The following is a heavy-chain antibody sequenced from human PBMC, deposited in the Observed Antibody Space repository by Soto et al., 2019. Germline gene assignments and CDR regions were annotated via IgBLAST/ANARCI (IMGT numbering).Heavy chain of an antibody. CDR1: GFTFSSYA. CDR2: ISYGGSNK. J-gene: IGHJ3*02. V-gene: IGHV3-30-3*01. CDR3: AILTGNPLYAFDI. Sequence: QVQLVESGGGVVQPGRSLRLSCADSGFTFSSYAMHWVRQAPGKGLEWVAVISYGGSNKYYADSVKGRFTIYRDNSKNTLYLQMNSLRAEDTAVYYCAILTGNPLYAFDILGQGTMVTVSS. D-gene: IGHD7-27*01.